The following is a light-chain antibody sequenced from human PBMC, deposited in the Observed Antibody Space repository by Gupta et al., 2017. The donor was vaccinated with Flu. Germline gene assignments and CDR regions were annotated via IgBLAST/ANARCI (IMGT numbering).Light chain of an antibody. V-gene: IGKV1-39*01. J-gene: IGKJ1*01. CDR1: QNMSSF. CDR3: QQTYDTPPWT. Sequence: DIQMTQSPSSLSASVGDRVTITCRASQNMSSFLNWYQQKPGKAPNLLIYAASSLQSGVPSRFSGSGSGTDLTLTISSLQPEDFAIYYGQQTYDTPPWTFGQGTKVEIK. CDR2: AAS.